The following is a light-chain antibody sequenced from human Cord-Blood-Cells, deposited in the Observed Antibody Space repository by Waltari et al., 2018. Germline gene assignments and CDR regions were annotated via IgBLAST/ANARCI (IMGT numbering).Light chain of an antibody. V-gene: IGLV4-69*01. Sequence: QLVLTQSPSASAPLGASVKLTCTLSSGHSSYAIAWHQQPPEKGPRYLMKLNSDGSHSKGDGLPDRFSGSSSGAERYLTISSLQSEDEADYYCQTWGTGIPHWVFGGGTKLTVL. CDR3: QTWGTGIPHWV. CDR2: LNSDGSH. J-gene: IGLJ3*02. CDR1: SGHSSYA.